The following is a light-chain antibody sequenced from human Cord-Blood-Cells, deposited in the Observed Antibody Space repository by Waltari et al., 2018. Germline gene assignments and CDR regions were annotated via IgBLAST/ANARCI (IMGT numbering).Light chain of an antibody. J-gene: IGLJ2*01. V-gene: IGLV2-23*01. CDR1: SSDVGSYNL. CDR2: GGR. CDR3: CSDAGSSTLV. Sequence: QSALTQPASVSGSPGQSITISCTGTSSDVGSYNLVSWYQQHPGKAPKLMIYGGRKRPSGVSSRFSGSKSGNTSALTISGLQAEDEADYYCCSDAGSSTLVFGGGTKLTVL.